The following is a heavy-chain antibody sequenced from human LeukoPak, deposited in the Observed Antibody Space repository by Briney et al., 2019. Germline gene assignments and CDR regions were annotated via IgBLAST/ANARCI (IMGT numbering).Heavy chain of an antibody. J-gene: IGHJ6*03. D-gene: IGHD1-26*01. V-gene: IGHV4-59*12. CDR2: LYDSGST. Sequence: SETLSLTCTVSGGSISSYYWSWIRQPPGKGLEWIGYLYDSGSTNYNPSLKSRVTMSVDTSKKQFSLKLSSVTAADTAVYYCARVRGSSGSYEYYHYMDVWGKGTTVTISS. CDR1: GGSISSYY. CDR3: ARVRGSSGSYEYYHYMDV.